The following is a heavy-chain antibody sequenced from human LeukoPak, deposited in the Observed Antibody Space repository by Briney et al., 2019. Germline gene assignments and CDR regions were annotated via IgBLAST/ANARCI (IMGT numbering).Heavy chain of an antibody. CDR3: ARVYCSGGTCSSYFDY. CDR2: INQDGSEK. Sequence: GGSLRLSCAASGFSFRSYALSWVRQAPGKGLEWVANINQDGSEKYYVDSVKGRYTISRDNAKNSLSLQMNSLRAEDTAVYYCARVYCSGGTCSSYFDYWGQGTLVTVSS. CDR1: GFSFRSYA. D-gene: IGHD2-15*01. J-gene: IGHJ4*02. V-gene: IGHV3-7*04.